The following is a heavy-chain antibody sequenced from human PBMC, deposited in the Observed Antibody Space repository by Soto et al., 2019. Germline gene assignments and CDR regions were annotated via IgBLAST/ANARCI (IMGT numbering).Heavy chain of an antibody. CDR2: ISSSGSTI. CDR1: GFTFSSYE. D-gene: IGHD1-7*01. CDR3: ARDNWNSRARFDY. J-gene: IGHJ4*02. V-gene: IGHV3-48*03. Sequence: PGGSLRLSCAASGFTFSSYETNWVRQAPGKGLEWVSYISSSGSTIYYAGSVKGRFTISRDNAKNSLYLQMNSLRAEDTAVYYCARDNWNSRARFDYWGQGTLVTVSS.